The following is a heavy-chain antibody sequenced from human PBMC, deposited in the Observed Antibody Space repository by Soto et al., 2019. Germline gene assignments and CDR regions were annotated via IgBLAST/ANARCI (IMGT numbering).Heavy chain of an antibody. V-gene: IGHV1-69*02. Sequence: GASVKVSRKASGGTFSSYTISWVRQAPGQGLEWMGRIIPILGIANYAQKFQGRVTITADKSTSTAYMELSSLRSEDTAVYYCARVATGTTIYYGMDVWGQGTTVTVSS. D-gene: IGHD1-1*01. CDR3: ARVATGTTIYYGMDV. CDR1: GGTFSSYT. CDR2: IIPILGIA. J-gene: IGHJ6*02.